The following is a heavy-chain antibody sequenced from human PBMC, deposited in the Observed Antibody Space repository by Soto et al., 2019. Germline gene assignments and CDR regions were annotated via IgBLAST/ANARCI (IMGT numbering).Heavy chain of an antibody. V-gene: IGHV3-7*01. CDR1: GFTFSSSW. J-gene: IGHJ6*02. CDR2: IKCDGSDK. Sequence: GGSLRLSCAASGFTFSSSWMHWVCQAPEKGQEWVADIKCDGSDKYYVDSVKGRLTISRDNAKNSLYLQMNSLRDEDTTVYYCARDNPRSSGWDVWGQGTTVTVSS. CDR3: ARDNPRSSGWDV.